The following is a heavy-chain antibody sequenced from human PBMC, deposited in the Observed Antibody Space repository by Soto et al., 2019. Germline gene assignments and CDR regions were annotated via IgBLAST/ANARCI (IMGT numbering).Heavy chain of an antibody. CDR2: ISYDGSNK. CDR3: ARDQKKYYDILTGYYPRGIYYYYGMDV. CDR1: GFTFSSYA. J-gene: IGHJ6*02. Sequence: GGSLRLSCXASGFTFSSYAMHWVRQAPGKGLEWVAVISYDGSNKYYADSVKGRFTISRDNSKNTLYLQMNSLRAEDTAVYYCARDQKKYYDILTGYYPRGIYYYYGMDVWGQGTTVTVSS. V-gene: IGHV3-30-3*01. D-gene: IGHD3-9*01.